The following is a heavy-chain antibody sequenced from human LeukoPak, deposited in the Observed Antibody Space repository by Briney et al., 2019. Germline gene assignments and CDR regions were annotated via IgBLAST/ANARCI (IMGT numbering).Heavy chain of an antibody. CDR3: ARAEEDGSGSFCGGS. CDR2: IIPIVDLI. Sequence: SVKVSCRASESFSSHAITCVRHAPGQGLEWMGRIIPIVDLINYAPKFQCRVTFTADKSNMVLSSLRAEDTAVYYCARAEEDGSGSFCGGSWGQGTLVTVSS. CDR1: ESFSSHA. J-gene: IGHJ4*02. V-gene: IGHV1-69*04. D-gene: IGHD3-10*01.